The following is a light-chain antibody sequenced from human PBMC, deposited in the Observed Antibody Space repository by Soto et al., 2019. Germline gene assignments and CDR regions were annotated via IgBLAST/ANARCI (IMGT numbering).Light chain of an antibody. Sequence: SYELTQPPSVSVAPGKTARISCERNNIGTKSVHWYQQKPGQAPVLVIYYDSARPSGIPERFSGSNAGNTATLTISTVEAGDEADYYCQVWDRRSDPRVVFGGGTKLTVL. J-gene: IGLJ2*01. V-gene: IGLV3-21*04. CDR2: YDS. CDR1: NIGTKS. CDR3: QVWDRRSDPRVV.